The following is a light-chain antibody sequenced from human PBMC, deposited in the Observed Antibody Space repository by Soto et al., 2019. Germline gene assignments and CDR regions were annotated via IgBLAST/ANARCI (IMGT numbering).Light chain of an antibody. CDR1: SSDVGGYDY. V-gene: IGLV2-8*01. CDR3: SSCTGGNPSYV. CDR2: EVT. J-gene: IGLJ1*01. Sequence: QSALTQPPSASGSPGQSVTISCTGTSSDVGGYDYVSWYQQHPGKAPKLMIYEVTIRPSGVSDRFSGSKSGNTASLTVSGLQAEDEADYYCSSCTGGNPSYVFGTGTKVTV.